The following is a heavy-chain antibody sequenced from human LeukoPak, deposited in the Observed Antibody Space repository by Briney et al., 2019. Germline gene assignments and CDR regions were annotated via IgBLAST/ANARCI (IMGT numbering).Heavy chain of an antibody. CDR3: AKDLSSVFDALNI. D-gene: IGHD3-10*01. J-gene: IGHJ3*02. CDR2: ISGDGATT. CDR1: GFTFDDYA. V-gene: IGHV3-43*02. Sequence: GGSLRLSCAASGFTFDDYAMHWVRQAPGKGLEGVSLISGDGATTYYAASVKGRFTISRDNKKNVLYLQMNNLGTEDTALFYCAKDLSSVFDALNIWGQGTLVTVSS.